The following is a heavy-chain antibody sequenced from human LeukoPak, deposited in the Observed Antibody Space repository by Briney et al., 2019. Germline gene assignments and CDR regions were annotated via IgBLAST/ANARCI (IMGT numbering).Heavy chain of an antibody. V-gene: IGHV3-23*01. D-gene: IGHD3-3*01. Sequence: GGSLRLSCAASGFTFSSYAMSWVRQAPGKGLEWVSAISGSGGSTYYADSVKGRSTISRDNSKNTLYLQMNSLRAEDTAVYYCATSYDFWSGYYAYWGQGTLVTVSS. CDR3: ATSYDFWSGYYAY. J-gene: IGHJ4*02. CDR2: ISGSGGST. CDR1: GFTFSSYA.